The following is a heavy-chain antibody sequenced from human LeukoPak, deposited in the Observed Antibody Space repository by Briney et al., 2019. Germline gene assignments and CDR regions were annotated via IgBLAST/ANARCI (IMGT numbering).Heavy chain of an antibody. CDR1: GFTVSSNY. J-gene: IGHJ4*02. CDR2: IYSGGST. V-gene: IGHV3-53*01. CDR3: AKDCCEGELVFGY. D-gene: IGHD1-26*01. Sequence: GGSLRLSCAASGFTVSSNYMSWVRQAPGKGLEWVSVIYSGGSTYYADSVKGRFTISRDNSKNTLYLQMNSLRAEDMAVYYCAKDCCEGELVFGYWGQGTLVTVSS.